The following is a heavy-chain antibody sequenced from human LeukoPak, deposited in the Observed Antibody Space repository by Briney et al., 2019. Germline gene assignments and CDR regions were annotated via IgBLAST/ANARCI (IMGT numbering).Heavy chain of an antibody. CDR1: GGPISSYY. D-gene: IGHD5-12*01. Sequence: SATLSLTCTVSGGPISSYYWSWIRQPAGKGLEWIGYIYYSGSTNYNPSLKSRVTISVDTSKNQFSLKLSSVTAADTAVYYCAKGYSGYDLDYWGQGTLVTVSS. CDR3: AKGYSGYDLDY. J-gene: IGHJ4*02. CDR2: IYYSGST. V-gene: IGHV4-59*01.